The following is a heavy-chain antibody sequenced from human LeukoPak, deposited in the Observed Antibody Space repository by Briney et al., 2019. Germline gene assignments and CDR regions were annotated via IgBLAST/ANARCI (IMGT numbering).Heavy chain of an antibody. CDR2: IYYSAST. J-gene: IGHJ4*02. V-gene: IGHV4-39*01. CDR3: ARTYSESYSDPL. Sequence: SETLSLTCTVSGGSISSSNYNWVWIRQPPGKGLEWIASIYYSASTYYNPSLKSRVTISIDTSQNQFSLKLSSVTAADTAVYYCARTYSESYSDPLWGQGTLVTVSS. D-gene: IGHD1-26*01. CDR1: GGSISSSNYN.